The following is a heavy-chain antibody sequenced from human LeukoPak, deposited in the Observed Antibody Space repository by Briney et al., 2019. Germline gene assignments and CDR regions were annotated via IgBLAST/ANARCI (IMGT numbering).Heavy chain of an antibody. Sequence: SETLSLTSTVSGGSISSYYRSWIRQPPGKGLEWIGYIYYSGSTNYNPSLKSRVTISVDTSTNQFSLKLSSVTAAETAVYYCARHEERWLQWGAFDIWGQGTMVTVSS. CDR3: ARHEERWLQWGAFDI. CDR1: GGSISSYY. J-gene: IGHJ3*02. CDR2: IYYSGST. V-gene: IGHV4-59*08. D-gene: IGHD5-24*01.